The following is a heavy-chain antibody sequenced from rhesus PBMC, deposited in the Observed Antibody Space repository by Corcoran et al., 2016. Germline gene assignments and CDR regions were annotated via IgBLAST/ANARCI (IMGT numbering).Heavy chain of an antibody. CDR3: ARAYCSGTYCYRLFFDY. Sequence: QLQLQESGPGLVKPSETLSLTCAVSGGSISSNYWSWIRQPPGKGLEWIGRFSGSGGRPDYHPPLKSRVTISTDTAKNQFSLNLNSVTAADTAVYYCARAYCSGTYCYRLFFDYWGQGVLVTVSS. CDR2: FSGSGGRP. J-gene: IGHJ4*01. CDR1: GGSISSNY. V-gene: IGHV4-173*01. D-gene: IGHD2-27*01.